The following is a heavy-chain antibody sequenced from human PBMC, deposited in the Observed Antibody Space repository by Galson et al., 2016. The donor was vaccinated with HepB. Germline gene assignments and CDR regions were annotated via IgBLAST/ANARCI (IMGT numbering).Heavy chain of an antibody. CDR2: MSDSGGST. V-gene: IGHV3-74*01. Sequence: SLRLSCAASGFTFSTYWMHWVRQAPGKGLVWVSAMSDSGGSTYYADSVKGRFTISRDNAKNTLYLQMNSLRAEDTAVYYCARDLWRGGRIDYWGQGTLVTVSS. J-gene: IGHJ4*02. CDR1: GFTFSTYW. CDR3: ARDLWRGGRIDY. D-gene: IGHD4-23*01.